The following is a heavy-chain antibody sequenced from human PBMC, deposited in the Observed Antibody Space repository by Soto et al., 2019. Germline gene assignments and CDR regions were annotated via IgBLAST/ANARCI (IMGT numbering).Heavy chain of an antibody. CDR3: AREIMPLTNDWYFDL. D-gene: IGHD2-8*01. CDR1: GGSISGGVHS. V-gene: IGHV4-30-4*01. Sequence: QVQLQESRPGLVKPPATLSLTGTVSGGSISGGVHSWSWIRQPPGKALEWIGQIFDSGSTYYNPSLKSRLTISVDTSKNQFSLRLSSVTAADSAVYCCAREIMPLTNDWYFDLWGRGTLVTVSS. J-gene: IGHJ2*01. CDR2: IFDSGST.